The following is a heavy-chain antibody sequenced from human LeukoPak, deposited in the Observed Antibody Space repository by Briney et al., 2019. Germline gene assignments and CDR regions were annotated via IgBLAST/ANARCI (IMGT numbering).Heavy chain of an antibody. CDR3: ARDMITSSGTAFDI. CDR1: GFTFSSYE. J-gene: IGHJ3*02. CDR2: ISSSGSTI. Sequence: GGSLRLSCAASGFTFSSYEMNWVRQAPGKGLEWVSYISSSGSTIYYADSVKGRFTISRDNAKNTLYLQMNSLRVEDTAVYYCARDMITSSGTAFDIWGRGTMVTVSS. V-gene: IGHV3-48*03. D-gene: IGHD6-19*01.